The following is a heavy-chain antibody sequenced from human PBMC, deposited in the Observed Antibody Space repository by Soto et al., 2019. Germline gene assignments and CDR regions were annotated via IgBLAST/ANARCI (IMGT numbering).Heavy chain of an antibody. CDR2: IYYSGST. CDR3: ARLEVVPAANGWFDP. V-gene: IGHV4-59*01. J-gene: IGHJ5*02. Sequence: QVQLQESGPGLVKPSETLSLTCTVSGGSISSYYWSWIRQPPGKGLERIGDIYYSGSTNYKPSLKSQLTISVDTSNTQFSLKLSSVTAADTAVYYCARLEVVPAANGWFDPWGQGTLVTVSS. CDR1: GGSISSYY. D-gene: IGHD2-2*01.